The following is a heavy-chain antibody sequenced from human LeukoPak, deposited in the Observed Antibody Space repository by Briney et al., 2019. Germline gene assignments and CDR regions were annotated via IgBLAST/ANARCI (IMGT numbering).Heavy chain of an antibody. CDR1: GFTFSSYA. CDR2: ISGGGGST. J-gene: IGHJ4*02. Sequence: GGSLRLSCAASGFTFSSYAMSWVRQAPGKGLEWASTISGGGGSTYYADSVKGRFIISRDISKNTLYLQMNSLRADDTAVYYCGRGRDFDYWGQGTLVTVSS. CDR3: GRGRDFDY. V-gene: IGHV3-23*01.